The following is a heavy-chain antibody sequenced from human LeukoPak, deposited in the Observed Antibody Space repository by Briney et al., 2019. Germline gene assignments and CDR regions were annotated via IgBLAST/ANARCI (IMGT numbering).Heavy chain of an antibody. D-gene: IGHD2-21*02. Sequence: GGSLRLSCAASGFTFGSYAMSWVRQAPGKGLEWVSGISGSGGRTNYADSVKGRFTISRDNSKNTLYLQMNSLRSDDTAVYYCARDYPDCGVDCHYIRHDYWGQGTLVTVSS. J-gene: IGHJ4*02. V-gene: IGHV3-23*01. CDR1: GFTFGSYA. CDR3: ARDYPDCGVDCHYIRHDY. CDR2: ISGSGGRT.